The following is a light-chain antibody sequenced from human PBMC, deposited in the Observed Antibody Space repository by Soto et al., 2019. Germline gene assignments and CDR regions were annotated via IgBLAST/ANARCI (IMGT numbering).Light chain of an antibody. V-gene: IGLV1-40*01. J-gene: IGLJ2*01. CDR1: SSNTGAGYD. CDR2: ANS. Sequence: QLVLTQPPSVSGAPGQRVTISCTGSSSNTGAGYDVQWYQQLPGTAPKLLIYANSNRPSGVPDRFSGSKSGTSASLAITGLQAEDEADYYCQAYDTSLRGSVFGGGTKRTVL. CDR3: QAYDTSLRGSV.